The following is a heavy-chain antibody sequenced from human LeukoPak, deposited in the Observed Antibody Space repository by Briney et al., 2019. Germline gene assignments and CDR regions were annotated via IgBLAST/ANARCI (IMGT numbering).Heavy chain of an antibody. CDR3: ARAPREGFSGSYHDY. D-gene: IGHD1-26*01. Sequence: GGSLRLSCAASGFTFSRYSMHWVRQAPGKGLEYVSAISSNGDNTYYANSVKGRFTIPRDNSKNTLYLQMASLRGEDTAVYYCARAPREGFSGSYHDYWGQGTLVTVSS. V-gene: IGHV3-64*01. J-gene: IGHJ4*02. CDR2: ISSNGDNT. CDR1: GFTFSRYS.